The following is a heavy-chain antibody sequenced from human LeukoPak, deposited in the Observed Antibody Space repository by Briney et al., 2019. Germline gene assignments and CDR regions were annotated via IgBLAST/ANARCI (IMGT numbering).Heavy chain of an antibody. Sequence: SQTLSLTCTVSGGSISSGSYYWSWIRQPPGKGLEWIGEINHSGSTNYNPSLKSRVTISVDTSKNQFSLKLSSVTAADTAVYYCARGGYDFWSGFYYFDYWGQGTLVTVSS. V-gene: IGHV4-39*07. CDR3: ARGGYDFWSGFYYFDY. CDR2: INHSGST. CDR1: GGSISSGSYY. J-gene: IGHJ4*02. D-gene: IGHD3-3*01.